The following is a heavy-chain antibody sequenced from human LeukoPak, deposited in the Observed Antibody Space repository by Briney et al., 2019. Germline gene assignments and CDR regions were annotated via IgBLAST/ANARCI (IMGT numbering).Heavy chain of an antibody. CDR1: GFIFNNYV. D-gene: IGHD1-26*01. V-gene: IGHV3-23*01. CDR2: ISGSGVHT. CDR3: ARESSGTYYLKQ. J-gene: IGHJ4*02. Sequence: GGSLRLSCAASGFIFNNYVMNWVRQAPGKGLEWVSSISGSGVHTYYADSVKGRFTISRDNSKNTLYLQMNSLRAEDTAVYYCARESSGTYYLKQWGQGTLVTVYS.